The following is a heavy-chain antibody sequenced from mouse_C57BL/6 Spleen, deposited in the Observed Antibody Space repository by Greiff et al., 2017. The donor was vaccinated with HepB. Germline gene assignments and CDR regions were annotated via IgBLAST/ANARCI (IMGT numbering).Heavy chain of an antibody. J-gene: IGHJ4*01. V-gene: IGHV1-69*01. CDR2: IDPSDSYT. CDR3: ARGGRAMDY. CDR1: GYTFTSYW. D-gene: IGHD3-3*01. Sequence: QVQLQQPGAELVMPGASVKLSCKASGYTFTSYWMHWVKQRPGQGLEWIGEIDPSDSYTNYNQKFKGKSTLTVDKSSSTAYMQHSSLTSEDAAVYYCARGGRAMDYWGQGTSVTVSS.